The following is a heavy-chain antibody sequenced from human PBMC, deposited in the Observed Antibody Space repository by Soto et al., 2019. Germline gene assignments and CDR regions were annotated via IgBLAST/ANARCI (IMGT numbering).Heavy chain of an antibody. CDR1: GFTFTDYA. CDR3: ARGSSGYISSWYYFDY. Sequence: XGSLRLTCAASGFTFTDYALSWVRQAPGKGLEWVATISGIGGSTYLADSVKGRLSISRDNSKNTVSLLMNSLRAEDTAVYFCARGSSGYISSWYYFDYWGRGTLVTVSS. CDR2: ISGIGGST. D-gene: IGHD6-13*01. J-gene: IGHJ4*02. V-gene: IGHV3-23*01.